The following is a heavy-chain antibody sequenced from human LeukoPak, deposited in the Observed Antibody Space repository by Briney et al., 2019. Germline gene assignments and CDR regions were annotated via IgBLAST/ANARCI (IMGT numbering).Heavy chain of an antibody. V-gene: IGHV4-61*02. J-gene: IGHJ5*02. Sequence: SETLSLTCNVSGGSITFGSYYWNWIRQPAGKTLEWIGRVYVTGITNYNPSLKSRVTISLDKARNQVSLMLTSVTAADTAVYYCARERGMRGLRTWFDPWGQGSLVTVST. D-gene: IGHD3-16*01. CDR2: VYVTGIT. CDR3: ARERGMRGLRTWFDP. CDR1: GGSITFGSYY.